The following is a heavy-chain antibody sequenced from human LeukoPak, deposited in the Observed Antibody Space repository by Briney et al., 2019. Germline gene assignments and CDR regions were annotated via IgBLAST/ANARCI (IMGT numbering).Heavy chain of an antibody. V-gene: IGHV3-66*02. CDR1: GFTVSSNY. CDR2: IYSGGST. D-gene: IGHD3-3*01. Sequence: GGSLRLSCAASGFTVSSNYISWVRQAPGKGLEWVSVIYSGGSTYYADSVKGRFTISRDNSKNTLYLQMNSLRAEDTAVYYCARSLTYDFWSGYQSPFWFDPWGQGTLVTVSS. CDR3: ARSLTYDFWSGYQSPFWFDP. J-gene: IGHJ5*02.